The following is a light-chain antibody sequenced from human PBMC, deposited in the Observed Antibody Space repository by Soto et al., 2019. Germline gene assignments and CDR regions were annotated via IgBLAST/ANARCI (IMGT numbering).Light chain of an antibody. CDR3: QQYGSSPRT. J-gene: IGKJ1*01. CDR2: GAS. Sequence: EIVLTQSPGTLSLSPGERATLSCRASQSVSNSYLAWYRQKPGQAPRLLIYGASSRATGIPDRFSGSGSGTDFTLTISRLEPEDFAVYYCQQYGSSPRTFGLGTKVEIK. V-gene: IGKV3-20*01. CDR1: QSVSNSY.